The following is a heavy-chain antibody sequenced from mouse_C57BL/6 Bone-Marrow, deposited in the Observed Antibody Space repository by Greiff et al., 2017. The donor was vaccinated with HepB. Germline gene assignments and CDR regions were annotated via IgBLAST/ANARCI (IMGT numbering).Heavy chain of an antibody. CDR2: IFPGSGST. CDR3: ARSDYSSGGSLAY. CDR1: GYTFTDYY. V-gene: IGHV1-75*01. J-gene: IGHJ3*01. Sequence: QVQLQQSGPGLVKPGDSVKITCKASGYTFTDYYINWVKQRPGPGLGLIGWIFPGSGSTYYNETFKGKATLTVDKSSSTAYMLLSSLTSEDSAVYFCARSDYSSGGSLAYWGQGTLVTVSS. D-gene: IGHD1-1*01.